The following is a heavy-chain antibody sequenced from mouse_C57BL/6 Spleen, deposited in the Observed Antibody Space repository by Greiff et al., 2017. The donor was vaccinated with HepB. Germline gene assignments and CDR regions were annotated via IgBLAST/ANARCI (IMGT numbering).Heavy chain of an antibody. Sequence: EVQLVESGGGLVKPGGSLKLSCAASGFTFSSYAMSWVRQTPEKRLEWVATISDGGSYTYYPDNIKGRCTITRDNAKNNLYLQMSHLKSENTAMYYCARDYYGTTWGQGTTLTVSS. J-gene: IGHJ2*01. CDR3: ARDYYGTT. CDR1: GFTFSSYA. V-gene: IGHV5-4*01. D-gene: IGHD1-1*01. CDR2: ISDGGSYT.